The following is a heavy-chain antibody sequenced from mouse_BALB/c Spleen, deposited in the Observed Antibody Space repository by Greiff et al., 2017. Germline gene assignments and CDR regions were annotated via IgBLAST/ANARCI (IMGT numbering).Heavy chain of an antibody. Sequence: QVQLQQSGPDLVAPSQSLSITCTVSGFSLTSYGVHWVRQPPGKGLEWLVVIWSDGSTTYNSALKSRLSISKDNSKSQVFLKMNCLQTDDTAMYYCARQDYGSSPYAMDYWGQGTSVTVSS. CDR2: IWSDGST. CDR1: GFSLTSYG. J-gene: IGHJ4*01. D-gene: IGHD1-1*01. V-gene: IGHV2-6-2*01. CDR3: ARQDYGSSPYAMDY.